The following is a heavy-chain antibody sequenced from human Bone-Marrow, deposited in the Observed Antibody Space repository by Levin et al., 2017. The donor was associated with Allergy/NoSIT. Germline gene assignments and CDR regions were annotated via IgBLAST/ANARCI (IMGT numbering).Heavy chain of an antibody. V-gene: IGHV3-21*01. CDR1: GFNFRVYT. CDR3: ARDRGATGRCFT. CDR2: ITSDSTDI. D-gene: IGHD1-26*01. J-gene: IGHJ5*02. Sequence: GESLKISCVTSGFNFRVYTMTWVRQAPGKGPEWVSSITSDSTDIHHADSVKGRFTISRDDAQTSVFLQMNSLRVEDTAVYYCARDRGATGRCFTWGQGTLVTVSS.